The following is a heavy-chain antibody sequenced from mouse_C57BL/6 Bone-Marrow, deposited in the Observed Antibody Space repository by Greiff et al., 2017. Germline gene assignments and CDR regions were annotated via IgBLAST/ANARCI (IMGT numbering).Heavy chain of an antibody. Sequence: QVQLKESGAELMKPGASVKLSCKATGYTFTGYWIAWVKQRPGHGLEWIGEILPGSGSTNYNEKFKGKATFTADTSSNTAYMQRSSLTTADSAIXYCARGDAYYRNYEAYYFDYWGQGTTLTVSS. CDR1: GYTFTGYW. CDR2: ILPGSGST. D-gene: IGHD2-5*01. V-gene: IGHV1-9*01. CDR3: ARGDAYYRNYEAYYFDY. J-gene: IGHJ2*01.